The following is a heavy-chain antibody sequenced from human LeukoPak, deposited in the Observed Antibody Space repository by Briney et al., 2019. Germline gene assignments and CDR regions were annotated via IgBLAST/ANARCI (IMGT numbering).Heavy chain of an antibody. V-gene: IGHV4-30-2*01. J-gene: IGHJ5*02. CDR3: ARDSSTWYFRFDP. D-gene: IGHD6-13*01. CDR2: IYHSGST. Sequence: SQTLSLTCAVSGGSISSGGYSWSWIRQPPGKGLEWIGYIYHSGSTYYNPSLKSRVTISVDTSRNQFSLNLSSVTAADTAVYYCARDSSTWYFRFDPWGQGTLVTVSS. CDR1: GGSISSGGYS.